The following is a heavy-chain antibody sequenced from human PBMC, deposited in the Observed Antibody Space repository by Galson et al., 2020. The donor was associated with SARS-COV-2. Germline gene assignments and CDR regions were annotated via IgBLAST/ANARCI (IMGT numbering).Heavy chain of an antibody. Sequence: SQTLSLTCTVSGGSISSGDYYWSWIRQPPGKGLEWIGYIYYSGSTYYNPSLKSRVTISVDTSKNQFSLKLSSVTAADTAVYYCAREGRITMVRVVPKNDAFDIWGQVTMFTVSS. CDR1: GGSISSGDYY. CDR3: AREGRITMVRVVPKNDAFDI. J-gene: IGHJ3*02. CDR2: IYYSGST. V-gene: IGHV4-30-4*01. D-gene: IGHD3-10*01.